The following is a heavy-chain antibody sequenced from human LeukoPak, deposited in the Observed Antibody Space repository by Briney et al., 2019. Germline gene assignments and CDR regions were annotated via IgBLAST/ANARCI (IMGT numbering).Heavy chain of an antibody. CDR2: IYPRDSDT. CDR1: GYSFTSYW. J-gene: IGHJ4*02. D-gene: IGHD6-19*01. Sequence: GGSLKISCKGSGYSFTSYWIGWVRQMPGKGLEWMGLIYPRDSDTKYSPSFQGQVTISADESISTAYLQWSTLKASDTAMYYCVRPGSSWYYFDYWGQGTLVTVSS. V-gene: IGHV5-51*01. CDR3: VRPGSSWYYFDY.